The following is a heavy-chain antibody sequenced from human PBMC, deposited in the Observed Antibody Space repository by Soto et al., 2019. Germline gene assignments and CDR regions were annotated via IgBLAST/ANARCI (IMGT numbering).Heavy chain of an antibody. J-gene: IGHJ3*02. D-gene: IGHD3-10*01. CDR3: ARVWGGAFEI. Sequence: SETLSLTCTVSGCSISTYYWSWIRQPPGKGLEWIGYIYYSGSTNYNPSLKSRVTISVDTSKNQFSLKLSSVTAADTAVYYCARVWGGAFEIWGQGTMVT. CDR1: GCSISTYY. CDR2: IYYSGST. V-gene: IGHV4-59*01.